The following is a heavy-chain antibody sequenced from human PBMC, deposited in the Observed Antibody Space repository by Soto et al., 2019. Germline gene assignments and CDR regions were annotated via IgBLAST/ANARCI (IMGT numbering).Heavy chain of an antibody. V-gene: IGHV3-23*01. CDR3: AKVKERRYLSYFDY. CDR2: ISGSGGST. D-gene: IGHD1-1*01. J-gene: IGHJ4*02. Sequence: GGSLRLSCAASEFTFSSYAMSWVRQAPGKGLEWVSAISGSGGSTYYADSVKGRFTISRDNSKNTLYLQMNSLRAEDTAVYYCAKVKERRYLSYFDYWGQGTLVTVSS. CDR1: EFTFSSYA.